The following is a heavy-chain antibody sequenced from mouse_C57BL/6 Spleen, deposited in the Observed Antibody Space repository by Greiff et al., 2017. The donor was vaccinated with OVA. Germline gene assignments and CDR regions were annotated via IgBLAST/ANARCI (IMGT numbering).Heavy chain of an antibody. V-gene: IGHV1-55*01. Sequence: VQLQQPGAELVKPGASVKMSCKASGYTFTSYWITWVKQRPGQGLEWIGDIYPGSGSTNYNEKFKSKATLTVDTSSSTAYMQLSSLTSEDSAVYYCAREYYYGSSYCAMDYWGQGTSVTVSS. D-gene: IGHD1-1*01. CDR2: IYPGSGST. J-gene: IGHJ4*01. CDR1: GYTFTSYW. CDR3: AREYYYGSSYCAMDY.